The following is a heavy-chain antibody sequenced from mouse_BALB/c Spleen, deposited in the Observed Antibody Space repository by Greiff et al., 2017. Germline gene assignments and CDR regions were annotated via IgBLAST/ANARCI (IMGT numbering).Heavy chain of an antibody. Sequence: EVQLQQSGPELVKPGASVKISCKASGYSFTGYFMNWVMQSHGKSLEWIGRINPYNGDTFYNQKFKGKATLTVDKSSSTAHMELRSLASEDSAVYYCARGGLRQDYYAMDYWGQGTSVTVSS. CDR2: INPYNGDT. CDR1: GYSFTGYF. J-gene: IGHJ4*01. D-gene: IGHD2-2*01. V-gene: IGHV1-20*02. CDR3: ARGGLRQDYYAMDY.